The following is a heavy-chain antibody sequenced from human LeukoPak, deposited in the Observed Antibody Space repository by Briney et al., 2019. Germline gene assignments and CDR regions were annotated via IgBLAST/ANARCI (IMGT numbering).Heavy chain of an antibody. CDR3: ARANSSGWFEFDY. CDR1: GGTFSSYA. J-gene: IGHJ4*02. Sequence: GASVKVSCKASGGTFSSYAISWVRQAPGQGLEWMGGIIPIFGTANYAQKFQGRVTITADESTSTADMELRSLRSEDTAVYYCARANSSGWFEFDYWGQGTLVTVSS. D-gene: IGHD6-13*01. V-gene: IGHV1-69*13. CDR2: IIPIFGTA.